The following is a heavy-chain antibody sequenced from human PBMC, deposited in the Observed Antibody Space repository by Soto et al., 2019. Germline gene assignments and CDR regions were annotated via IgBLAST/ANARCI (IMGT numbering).Heavy chain of an antibody. V-gene: IGHV1-69*01. CDR3: AKDRRADWESYYYYAMDV. J-gene: IGHJ6*02. Sequence: QVQLVKSGAEVKKPGSSEKVSCKASGGTFSSFTISWVRQAPGQGLEWMGGIIPIYGTANYAQKFQGRVTITADASTRTAYMELSSLRSEDTAVYYCAKDRRADWESYYYYAMDVWGQGTTVTVSS. CDR1: GGTFSSFT. D-gene: IGHD1-26*01. CDR2: IIPIYGTA.